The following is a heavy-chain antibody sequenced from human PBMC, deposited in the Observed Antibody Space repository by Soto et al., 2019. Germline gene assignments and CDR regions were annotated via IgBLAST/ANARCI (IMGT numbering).Heavy chain of an antibody. CDR1: GSPLSNNG. J-gene: IGHJ4*02. CDR2: ISSSGNYM. CDR3: ARDCSSTSCYGGHFDY. Sequence: EVQLVESGGGLVKPGGPLRPPCAASGSPLSNNGRNWAGQAPGKGLEWVSPISSSGNYMYYADSVKGRFTISRDNAKNSLYLQMNSLRAEDTAVYYCARDCSSTSCYGGHFDYWGQGTLVTVSS. D-gene: IGHD2-2*01. V-gene: IGHV3-21*01.